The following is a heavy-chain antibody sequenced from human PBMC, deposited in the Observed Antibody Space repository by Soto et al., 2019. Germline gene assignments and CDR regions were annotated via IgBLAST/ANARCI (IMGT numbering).Heavy chain of an antibody. CDR3: VKDLGNCGGDCYSY. Sequence: GGSLRLSCSASGFTLSSYAMHWVRQAPGKGLEYVSAISSNGGSTYYADSVKGRFTISRDNSKNTLYLQMSSLRAEDTAVCYCVKDLGNCGGDCYSYWGQGTLVTVCS. CDR1: GFTLSSYA. J-gene: IGHJ4*02. D-gene: IGHD2-21*02. V-gene: IGHV3-64D*06. CDR2: ISSNGGST.